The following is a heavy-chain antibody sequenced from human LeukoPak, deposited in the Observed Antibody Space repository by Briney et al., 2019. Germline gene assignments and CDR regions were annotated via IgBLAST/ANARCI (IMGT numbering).Heavy chain of an antibody. CDR3: ARLNPPESLLRVGAFDI. J-gene: IGHJ3*02. Sequence: GESLKISCKGSEYSFTSYWIVWVRQMPGKGLDWMGIIYPGDSDITYRPSFQGQVTISADKSISTAYLQWSSLKASDTAMYYCARLNPPESLLRVGAFDIWGQGTMVTVSS. V-gene: IGHV5-51*01. CDR1: EYSFTSYW. CDR2: IYPGDSDI. D-gene: IGHD3-22*01.